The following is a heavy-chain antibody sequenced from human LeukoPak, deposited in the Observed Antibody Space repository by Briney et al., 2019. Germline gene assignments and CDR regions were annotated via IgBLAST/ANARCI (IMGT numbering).Heavy chain of an antibody. CDR1: EFTFSSYA. J-gene: IGHJ6*02. D-gene: IGHD1-26*01. CDR3: AKDREISGSYSPYYYYGMDV. V-gene: IGHV3-64*04. Sequence: GGSLRLSCSASEFTFSSYAMHWVRQAPGKGLEYVSAISSNGGSTYYADSVKGRFTISRDNSKNTLYLQMNSLRAEDTAVYYCAKDREISGSYSPYYYYGMDVWGQGTTVTVSS. CDR2: ISSNGGST.